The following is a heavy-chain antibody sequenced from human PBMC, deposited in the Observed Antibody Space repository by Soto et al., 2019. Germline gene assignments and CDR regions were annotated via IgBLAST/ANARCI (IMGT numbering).Heavy chain of an antibody. Sequence: GASVKVSCKASGGTFSSYAISWVRQAPGQGLEWMGGIIPIFGTANYAQKFQGRVTITADESTSTAYMELSSLRSEDTAVYYCARVKPPSRQLATRSDYYYGMDVWGQGTTVTVSS. CDR2: IIPIFGTA. D-gene: IGHD6-6*01. CDR1: GGTFSSYA. V-gene: IGHV1-69*13. CDR3: ARVKPPSRQLATRSDYYYGMDV. J-gene: IGHJ6*02.